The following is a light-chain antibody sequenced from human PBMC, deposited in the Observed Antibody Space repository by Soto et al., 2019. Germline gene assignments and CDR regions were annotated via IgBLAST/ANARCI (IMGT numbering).Light chain of an antibody. V-gene: IGKV1-39*01. CDR3: QQSHSSPRT. CDR2: GAS. J-gene: IGKJ1*01. Sequence: DIQMTQSPSSLSASVGDRVTITCRASQRISTYLNWYQQKPGEAPKVLISGASTLQSGVPSRFSGSGSGTDFTLTVSSLQPEDFATYYCQQSHSSPRTFGQGTKVEIK. CDR1: QRISTY.